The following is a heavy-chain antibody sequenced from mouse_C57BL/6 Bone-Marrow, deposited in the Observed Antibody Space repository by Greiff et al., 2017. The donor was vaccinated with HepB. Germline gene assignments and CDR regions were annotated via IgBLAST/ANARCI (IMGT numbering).Heavy chain of an antibody. CDR2: IDPSDSYT. CDR1: GYTFTSYW. CDR3: ARGRYAMDY. Sequence: QVQLQQPGAELVKPGASVKLSCKASGYTFTSYWMQWVKQRPGQGLEWIGEIDPSDSYTNYNQKFKGKATLTVDTSSSTAYMQLSSLTSEDSAVYYCARGRYAMDYWGQGNSVTVSS. J-gene: IGHJ4*01. V-gene: IGHV1-50*01.